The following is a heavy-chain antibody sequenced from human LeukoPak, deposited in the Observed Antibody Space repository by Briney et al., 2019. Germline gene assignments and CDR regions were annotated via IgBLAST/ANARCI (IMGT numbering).Heavy chain of an antibody. J-gene: IGHJ4*02. CDR3: ASPAYSSGWYSPHFDY. Sequence: PGRSLRLSCSASGFTFSSYAMHWVRQAPGKGLEWVAVISYDGSNKYYADSVKGRFTISRDNSKNTLYLQMNSLRAEDTAVYYCASPAYSSGWYSPHFDYWGQGTLVTVSS. CDR2: ISYDGSNK. V-gene: IGHV3-30-3*01. CDR1: GFTFSSYA. D-gene: IGHD6-19*01.